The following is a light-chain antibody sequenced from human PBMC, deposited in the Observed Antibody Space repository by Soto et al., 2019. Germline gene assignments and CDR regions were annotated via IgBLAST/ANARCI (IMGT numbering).Light chain of an antibody. CDR2: EVS. CDR1: SSDVGDYNY. CDR3: SSYTSSNTWV. Sequence: QSVLTQPASVSGSPGQSITIYCTGTSSDVGDYNYVSWYQQHPGKAPKLMIYEVSNRPSGVSNRFSGSKSGNTASLTISGLQAEDEADYYCSSYTSSNTWVFGGGTKLTVL. J-gene: IGLJ3*02. V-gene: IGLV2-14*01.